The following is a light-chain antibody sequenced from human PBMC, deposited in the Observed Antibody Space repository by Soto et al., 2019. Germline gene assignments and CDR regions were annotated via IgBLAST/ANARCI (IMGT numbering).Light chain of an antibody. Sequence: EIVLTQSPGTLSLSPGERATLSCRASQSASSSYLAWYQQKPGQAPRLLIYGASNRATGIPDRFSGSGSGTDFTLTISRLEPEDFAVYYCQQYGSSQITFGQGTRLEIK. CDR2: GAS. J-gene: IGKJ5*01. CDR1: QSASSSY. V-gene: IGKV3-20*01. CDR3: QQYGSSQIT.